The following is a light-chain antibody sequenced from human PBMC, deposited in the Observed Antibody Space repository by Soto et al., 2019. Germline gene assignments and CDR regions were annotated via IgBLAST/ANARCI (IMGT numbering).Light chain of an antibody. J-gene: IGKJ4*01. CDR1: QSVSSSH. CDR3: QQYDSSPPLT. Sequence: EIVLTQSPGTLSLSPGERATLSCRASQSVSSSHLAWYQQKPGQAPRLLIYGASSRATGIPDRFSGSGSGTDFTLTISRLQPEDFVVYYCQQYDSSPPLTFGEGTKVEIK. CDR2: GAS. V-gene: IGKV3-20*01.